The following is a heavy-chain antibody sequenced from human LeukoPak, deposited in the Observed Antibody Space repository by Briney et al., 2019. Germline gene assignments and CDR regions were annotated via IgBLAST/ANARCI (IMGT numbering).Heavy chain of an antibody. Sequence: ASVKVSCKASGYTFTTYDINWVRQATGQGLEWMGWMNPNSGNTGYAQKFQGRVTMTRNTSISTAYMELSSLRSEDTAVYYCARGPNKSDGGNSGSAWFDPWGQGTLVTISS. D-gene: IGHD4-23*01. CDR3: ARGPNKSDGGNSGSAWFDP. V-gene: IGHV1-8*01. J-gene: IGHJ5*02. CDR1: GYTFTTYD. CDR2: MNPNSGNT.